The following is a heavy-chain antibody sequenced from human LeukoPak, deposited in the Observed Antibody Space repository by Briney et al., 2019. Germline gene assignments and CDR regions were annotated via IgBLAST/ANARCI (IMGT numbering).Heavy chain of an antibody. CDR3: ARDPTPNGYSGYDYGTSLFDY. CDR1: GDSVSSNSAA. CDR2: TYYRSKWYN. V-gene: IGHV6-1*01. D-gene: IGHD5-12*01. J-gene: IGHJ4*02. Sequence: SQTLSLTCAISGDSVSSNSAAWNWIRQSPSRGLEWLGRTYYRSKWYNDYAVSVKSRITINPDTSKNQFSLQLNSVTPEDTAVYYCARDPTPNGYSGYDYGTSLFDYWGQGTLVTVSP.